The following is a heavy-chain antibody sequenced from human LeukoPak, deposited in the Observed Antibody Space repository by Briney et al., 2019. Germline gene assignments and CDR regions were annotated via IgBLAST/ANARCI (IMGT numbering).Heavy chain of an antibody. V-gene: IGHV1-69*02. D-gene: IGHD3-10*01. CDR1: GGTFSSYT. CDR3: ARTSAHSGSGSYYNTDY. Sequence: SVEVSCKASGGTFSSYTISWVRQAPGQGLEWMGRIIPIFGIPNYAQKFQGRVTITADKSTSTAYMELSSLRSEDTAVYYCARTSAHSGSGSYYNTDYWGQGTLVTVSS. J-gene: IGHJ4*02. CDR2: IIPIFGIP.